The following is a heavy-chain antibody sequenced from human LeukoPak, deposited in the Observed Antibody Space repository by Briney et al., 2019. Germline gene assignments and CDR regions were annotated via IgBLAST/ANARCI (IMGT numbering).Heavy chain of an antibody. V-gene: IGHV2-5*01. CDR3: AHRRNWFDP. J-gene: IGHJ5*02. CDR2: IYWNDDK. CDR1: GGSISSYYW. Sequence: TLSLTCTVSGGSISSYYWSWIRQPPGKALEWLALIYWNDDKRYSPSLKSRLTITKDTSKNQVVLTMTNMDPVDTATYYCAHRRNWFDPWGQGTLVTVSS.